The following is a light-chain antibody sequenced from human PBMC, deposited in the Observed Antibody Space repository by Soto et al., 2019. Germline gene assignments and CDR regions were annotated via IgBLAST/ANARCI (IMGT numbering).Light chain of an antibody. Sequence: QSVLTQPASASGSPGPSITLSCTGNSREVGGYNYVSWYQQHPGKAPKLMIYDVSNRPSGVSNRFSGSKSGNTASLTISGLQAEDEADYYRSSYTSSSTLYVFGTGTKVTVL. V-gene: IGLV2-14*01. CDR2: DVS. J-gene: IGLJ1*01. CDR3: SSYTSSSTLYV. CDR1: SREVGGYNY.